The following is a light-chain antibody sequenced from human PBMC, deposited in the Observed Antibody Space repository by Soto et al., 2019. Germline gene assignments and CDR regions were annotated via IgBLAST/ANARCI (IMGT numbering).Light chain of an antibody. CDR2: EVS. CDR3: NSRGGSRPYYV. Sequence: QSALTQPASVPGSPGQSITISCTGTSSDIGAYNSVSWYQQYPGRAPKLMIYEVSNRPSGVSARFSASKSGNTASLTISGLQAEDEADYYCNSRGGSRPYYVFGTGTKVTVL. CDR1: SSDIGAYNS. V-gene: IGLV2-14*01. J-gene: IGLJ1*01.